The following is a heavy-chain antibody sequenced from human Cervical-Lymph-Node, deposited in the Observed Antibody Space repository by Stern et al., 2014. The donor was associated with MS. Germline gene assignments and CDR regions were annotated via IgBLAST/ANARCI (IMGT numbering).Heavy chain of an antibody. V-gene: IGHV3-30*18. J-gene: IGHJ5*02. CDR1: GFTFSNYG. Sequence: QLMQSGGGVVQPGRSLRLSCAASGFTFSNYGMHRVHQAPGKGLEWLSFIAYDGSNTYYGDSVKGRFTISRANSKNTLFLHMSSLRAEDTAVYYCAKRTGEGWFDPWGQGTLVTVSS. D-gene: IGHD7-27*01. CDR3: AKRTGEGWFDP. CDR2: IAYDGSNT.